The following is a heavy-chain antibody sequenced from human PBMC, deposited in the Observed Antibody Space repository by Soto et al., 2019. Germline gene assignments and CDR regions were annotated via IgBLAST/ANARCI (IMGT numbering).Heavy chain of an antibody. V-gene: IGHV4-31*03. Sequence: SETLSLTCTVSGGSISSPNFYWSWIRQHPGKGLEWIGHIYYNGTTYYNPTLKSRVSISVDTSKNQFSLKLSSVTAADTAVYYCAREPRLLLWFGEIHDWGRGTLVTVSS. D-gene: IGHD3-10*01. CDR3: AREPRLLLWFGEIHD. CDR1: GGSISSPNFY. J-gene: IGHJ4*02. CDR2: IYYNGTT.